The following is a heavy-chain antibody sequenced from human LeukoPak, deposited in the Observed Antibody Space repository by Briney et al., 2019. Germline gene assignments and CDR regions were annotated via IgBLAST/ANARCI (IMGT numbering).Heavy chain of an antibody. CDR2: IWYDGSDE. V-gene: IGHV3-33*08. CDR1: GFTFSSNG. CDR3: ARYTTGHGFDF. J-gene: IGHJ4*02. D-gene: IGHD6-19*01. Sequence: GGSLRLSCAASGFTFSSNGMHWVRQAPGKGLEWVAYIWYDGSDEDYADSVKGRFTISRDNSKNTLYLQMNSLRAEDTAVYYCARYTTGHGFDFWGQGTLVTVSS.